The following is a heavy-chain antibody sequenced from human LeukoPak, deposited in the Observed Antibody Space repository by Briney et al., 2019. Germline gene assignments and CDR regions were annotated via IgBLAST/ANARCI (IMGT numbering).Heavy chain of an antibody. CDR1: GFTFSSYA. D-gene: IGHD2-15*01. Sequence: PGGSLRLSCAASGFTFSSYAMSWVRKAPGKGLEWVSAISGGGGSTYYADSVKGRFTISRDNSKNTLYLQMNSLRAEDTAVYYCAKSEVVAATLIDYWGQGTLVTVSS. V-gene: IGHV3-23*01. CDR3: AKSEVVAATLIDY. J-gene: IGHJ4*02. CDR2: ISGGGGST.